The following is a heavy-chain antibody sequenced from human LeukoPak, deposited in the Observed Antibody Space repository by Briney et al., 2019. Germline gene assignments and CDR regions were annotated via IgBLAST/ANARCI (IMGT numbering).Heavy chain of an antibody. Sequence: KTSETLSLTCTVSGGSISSYYWSWIRQPPGKGLEWIGYIYYSGSTNYNPSLKSRVTISVDTSKNQFSLKLSSVTAADTAVYYCARVVSYDSSGYPDYWGQGTLVTVSS. CDR1: GGSISSYY. CDR3: ARVVSYDSSGYPDY. J-gene: IGHJ4*02. CDR2: IYYSGST. V-gene: IGHV4-59*01. D-gene: IGHD3-22*01.